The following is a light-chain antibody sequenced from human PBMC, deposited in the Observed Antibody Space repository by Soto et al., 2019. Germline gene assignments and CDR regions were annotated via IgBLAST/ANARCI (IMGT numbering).Light chain of an antibody. CDR2: GAS. V-gene: IGKV3-15*01. Sequence: EIVMTQSPATLSVSPGERATLSCRASQSVSSNLAWYQQKPGQAPRLLIYGASTRATGIPARFSGSGSGTEFTLTLSSLQSEDFAVYSCQQYNNWPPLTFGGGTKVDIK. CDR3: QQYNNWPPLT. CDR1: QSVSSN. J-gene: IGKJ4*01.